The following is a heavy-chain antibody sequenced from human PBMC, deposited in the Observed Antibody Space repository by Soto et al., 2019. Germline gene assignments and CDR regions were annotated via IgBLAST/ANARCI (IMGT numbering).Heavy chain of an antibody. CDR1: GGSISSYY. J-gene: IGHJ4*02. V-gene: IGHV4-59*01. Sequence: QVQLQESGPGLVKPSETLSLTCTVSGGSISSYYWSWIRQPPGKGLEWIGYIYYSGSTNYNPSLKSRVTISVDTSKNQFSLKLSPVTAADTAVYYCARKQQLGLFDYWGQGTLVTVSS. CDR3: ARKQQLGLFDY. D-gene: IGHD6-13*01. CDR2: IYYSGST.